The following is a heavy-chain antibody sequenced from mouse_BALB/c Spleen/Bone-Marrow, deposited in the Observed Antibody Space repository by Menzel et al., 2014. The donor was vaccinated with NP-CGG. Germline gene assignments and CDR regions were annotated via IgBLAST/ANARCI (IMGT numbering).Heavy chain of an antibody. V-gene: IGHV3-1*02. Sequence: EVQLQESGPALVKPSQSLSLPCTVTGYSIXSGYSWHWIRQFPGNTLEWMGYIHYSGGTNYNPSLKSRISITRDTSKNQFFLQLNSVTTEDTATYYCARWNGYYAMDYWGQGTSVTVSS. CDR3: ARWNGYYAMDY. J-gene: IGHJ4*01. CDR2: IHYSGGT. D-gene: IGHD1-2*01. CDR1: GYSIXSGYS.